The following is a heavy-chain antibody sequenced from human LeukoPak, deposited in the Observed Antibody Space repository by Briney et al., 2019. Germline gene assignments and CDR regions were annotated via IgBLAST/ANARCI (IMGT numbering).Heavy chain of an antibody. CDR1: GYIFTSYA. CDR2: INTNTGNP. D-gene: IGHD3-22*01. V-gene: IGHV7-4-1*02. CDR3: ARGASTYYFDSSGHRIVDY. Sequence: ASVKVFCKASGYIFTSYAMNWVRQAPGQGLEWVGWINTNTGNPTYAQGFTGRFVFSLDTSVSSAFLQISSLKAEDTGVYYCARGASTYYFDSSGHRIVDYWGQGTLVTVSS. J-gene: IGHJ4*02.